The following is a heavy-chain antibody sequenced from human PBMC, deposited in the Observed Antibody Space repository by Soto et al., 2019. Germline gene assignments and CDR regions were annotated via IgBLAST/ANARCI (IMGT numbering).Heavy chain of an antibody. D-gene: IGHD3-10*01. CDR2: IYYSGST. J-gene: IGHJ4*02. V-gene: IGHV4-59*01. Sequence: SETLSLTCTVSGGSISSYYWSWIRQPPGKGLEWIGYIYYSGSTNYNPSLKSRVTISVDTSKNQFSLKLSSVTAADTAVYYCARAPYGSGSYYHDYWGQGTLVTVSS. CDR3: ARAPYGSGSYYHDY. CDR1: GGSISSYY.